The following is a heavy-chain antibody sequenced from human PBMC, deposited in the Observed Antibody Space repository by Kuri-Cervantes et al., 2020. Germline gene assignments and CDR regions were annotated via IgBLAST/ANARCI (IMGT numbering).Heavy chain of an antibody. D-gene: IGHD2-15*01. Sequence: GESLKISCAASGFTVSSNEMSWVRQAPGKGLEWVSSISGGSTYYADSRKGRFTISRDNSKNTLHLQMNSLRAEDTAVYYCTRAPLYCSGGSCYGNAFDIWGQGTMVTVSS. V-gene: IGHV3-38-3*01. CDR2: ISGGST. CDR3: TRAPLYCSGGSCYGNAFDI. J-gene: IGHJ3*02. CDR1: GFTVSSNE.